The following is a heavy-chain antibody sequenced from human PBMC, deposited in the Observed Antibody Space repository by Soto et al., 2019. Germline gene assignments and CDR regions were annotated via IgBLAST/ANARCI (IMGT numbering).Heavy chain of an antibody. Sequence: SETLSLTCTVSGDSMTKYYWSWIRQPAGKGLEWIGRVYTSGSTNYNPSLKSRVTLSIDTSNNHFSLTLKSVNAADTAVYYCARTVGAAYYFDFWGQGALVTVSS. CDR2: VYTSGST. CDR1: GDSMTKYY. J-gene: IGHJ4*02. D-gene: IGHD1-26*01. CDR3: ARTVGAAYYFDF. V-gene: IGHV4-4*07.